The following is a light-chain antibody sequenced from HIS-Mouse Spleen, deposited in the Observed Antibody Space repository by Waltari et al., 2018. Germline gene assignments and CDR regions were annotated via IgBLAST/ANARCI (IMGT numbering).Light chain of an antibody. CDR1: QSISSW. CDR2: KAS. Sequence: DIQMTQSPSTLSASVGDRVTITCRASQSISSWLAWYQQKPWKAPKLLIYKASSLESGVPSRFSGSGSGTEFTLTISSLQPDDFATYYCQQYNSYSRTFGQGTNVEIK. CDR3: QQYNSYSRT. V-gene: IGKV1-5*03. J-gene: IGKJ1*01.